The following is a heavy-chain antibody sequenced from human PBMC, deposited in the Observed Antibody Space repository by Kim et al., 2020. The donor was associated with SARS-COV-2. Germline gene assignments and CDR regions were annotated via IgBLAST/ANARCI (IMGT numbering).Heavy chain of an antibody. D-gene: IGHD3-22*01. CDR1: EFAFSTSW. V-gene: IGHV3-7*01. CDR3: ARDPYDSSGYGAFDY. J-gene: IGHJ4*02. CDR2: IKEDGRDT. Sequence: GGSLRLSCVGSEFAFSTSWMTWVRQVPGKGLEWVANIKEDGRDTYYVDSVKGRFTISRDNAKSSVYLQMNSLRAEETAVYYCARDPYDSSGYGAFDYWGQGTLVTVAS.